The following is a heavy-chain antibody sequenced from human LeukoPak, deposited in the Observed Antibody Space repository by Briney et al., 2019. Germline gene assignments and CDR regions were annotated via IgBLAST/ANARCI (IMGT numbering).Heavy chain of an antibody. Sequence: GGSLRRYSAASGFTVSGNYMGWVRPAPGQGLEWVSVIYSGGSTYYADSVKGRFTISRDNSKNTLYLQMNSLRAENTAVYYCATRMVTTWAFDYWGQGTLVTVSS. J-gene: IGHJ4*02. CDR1: GFTVSGNY. D-gene: IGHD4-17*01. CDR3: ATRMVTTWAFDY. V-gene: IGHV3-53*01. CDR2: IYSGGST.